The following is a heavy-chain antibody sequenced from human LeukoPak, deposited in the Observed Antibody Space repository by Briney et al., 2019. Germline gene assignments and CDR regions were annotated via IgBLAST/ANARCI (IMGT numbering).Heavy chain of an antibody. CDR3: AVCHWHSSGCRNDY. CDR1: GFTFSSYE. V-gene: IGHV3-48*03. Sequence: GGSLRLSCAASGFTFSSYEMNWVRQAPGKGLEWVSYISSSGSTIYYADSVKGRFTISRDNAKNSLDLQMNSLRAEDTAVYYCAVCHWHSSGCRNDYWGQGTLVTVSS. CDR2: ISSSGSTI. D-gene: IGHD6-19*01. J-gene: IGHJ4*02.